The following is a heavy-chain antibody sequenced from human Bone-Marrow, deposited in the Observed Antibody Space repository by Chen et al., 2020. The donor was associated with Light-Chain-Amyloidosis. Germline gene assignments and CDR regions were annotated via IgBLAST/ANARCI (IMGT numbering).Heavy chain of an antibody. V-gene: IGHV1-69*01. CDR2: IIPIFGTA. Sequence: QVQLVQSGAEVKKPGSSVKVSCKASGGTFSSYAISWVRQAPGQGLEWMGGIIPIFGTANYAQKFQGRVTITADESTSTAYMELSSLRSEDTAVYYCARDGNNYDSSGYYWDYFDYWGQGTLVTVSS. J-gene: IGHJ4*02. CDR3: ARDGNNYDSSGYYWDYFDY. D-gene: IGHD3-22*01. CDR1: GGTFSSYA.